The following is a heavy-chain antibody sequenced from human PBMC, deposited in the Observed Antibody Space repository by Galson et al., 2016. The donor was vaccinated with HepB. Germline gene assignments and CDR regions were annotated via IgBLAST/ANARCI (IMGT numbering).Heavy chain of an antibody. CDR1: GFTVSSNY. J-gene: IGHJ4*02. Sequence: SLRLSCAASGFTVSSNYMSWVRQAPGKGLEWVSVIYSGGTTYYADSVKGRFTISRDSSKNTLFLQMNTLRPEDTAVYYCARGVYGDHGWFDYWGQGTLVTVSS. CDR3: ARGVYGDHGWFDY. CDR2: IYSGGTT. D-gene: IGHD4-17*01. V-gene: IGHV3-66*02.